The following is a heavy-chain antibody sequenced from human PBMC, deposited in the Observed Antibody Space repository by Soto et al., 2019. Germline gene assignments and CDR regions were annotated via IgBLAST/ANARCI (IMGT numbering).Heavy chain of an antibody. Sequence: SETLSLTCTVSGGSISSGDYYWSWIRQPPGKGLEWIGYIYYSGSTYYNPSLKSRVTISVDTSKNQFSLKLSSVTAADTAVYYCARDPGGLLRFLEWLPYDVFDMWAQGKRV. J-gene: IGHJ3*02. D-gene: IGHD3-3*01. CDR3: ARDPGGLLRFLEWLPYDVFDM. V-gene: IGHV4-30-4*01. CDR1: GGSISSGDYY. CDR2: IYYSGST.